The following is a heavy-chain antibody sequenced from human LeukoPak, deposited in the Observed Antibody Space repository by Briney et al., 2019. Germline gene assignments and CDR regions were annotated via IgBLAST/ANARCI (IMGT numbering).Heavy chain of an antibody. CDR1: GASITTFY. J-gene: IGHJ4*02. V-gene: IGHV4-59*01. D-gene: IGHD1-1*01. CDR3: ARGTTGDY. CDR2: VYYSGST. Sequence: PSETLSLTCTVSGASITTFYWSWIRQPPGKGLEWIGYVYYSGSTNFNPSLKSRVTMSVDTSKSQFSLKLTSVTAADTAVYYCARGTTGDYWGQGTLVTVSS.